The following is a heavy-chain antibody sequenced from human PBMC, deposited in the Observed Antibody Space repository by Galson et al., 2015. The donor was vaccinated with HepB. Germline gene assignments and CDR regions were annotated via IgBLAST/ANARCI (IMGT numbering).Heavy chain of an antibody. Sequence: SLRLSCAASGFTFSSYAMHWVRQAPGKGLEWVAVISYDGSNKYYADSVKGRFTISRDNSQNTLYLQMNSLRAEDTAVYYCARDDPGLGGVIPSYWYFDLWGRGTLVTVSS. CDR1: GFTFSSYA. J-gene: IGHJ2*01. V-gene: IGHV3-30*04. CDR3: ARDDPGLGGVIPSYWYFDL. D-gene: IGHD3-16*02. CDR2: ISYDGSNK.